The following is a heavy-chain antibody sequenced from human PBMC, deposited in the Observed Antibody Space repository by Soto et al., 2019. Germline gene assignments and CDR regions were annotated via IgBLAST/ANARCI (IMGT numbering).Heavy chain of an antibody. J-gene: IGHJ4*02. V-gene: IGHV3-30-3*01. CDR1: GFTFSSYA. CDR3: ARFGLRFLEWLPRRSSSNLDWVDPLGVDY. D-gene: IGHD3-3*01. Sequence: GGSLRLSCAASGFTFSSYAMHWVRLAPGKGLEWVAVISYDGSNKYYADSVKGRFTISRDNSKNTLYLQMNSLIAEDTAVYYCARFGLRFLEWLPRRSSSNLDWVDPLGVDYWGQGTLVTVSS. CDR2: ISYDGSNK.